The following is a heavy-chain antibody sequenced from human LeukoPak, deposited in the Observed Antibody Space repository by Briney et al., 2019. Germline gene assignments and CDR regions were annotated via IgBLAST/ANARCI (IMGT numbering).Heavy chain of an antibody. CDR2: ISGSGGST. V-gene: IGHV3-23*01. D-gene: IGHD3-10*01. CDR1: GFTFSSYA. J-gene: IGHJ4*02. CDR3: ATIWFGDKAY. Sequence: GGSLRLSCAASGFTFSSYAMHWVRQAPGKGLEWVSAISGSGGSTCYADSVKGRFTISRDNSKNTLDLQLNSLRAEDTAVYYCATIWFGDKAYWRQGTLVTVSS.